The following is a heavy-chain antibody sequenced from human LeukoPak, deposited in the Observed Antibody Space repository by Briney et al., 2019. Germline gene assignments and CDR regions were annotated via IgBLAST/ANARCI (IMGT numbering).Heavy chain of an antibody. CDR1: GFTFSSYA. D-gene: IGHD3-10*01. Sequence: GGSLRLSRAASGFTFSSYAMSWVRQAPGKGMEWVSAISGSGGSTYYADYVKGRFTISRDNSKNTLYLQMNSLRAEDTAVYYCAKDLAAYYYGSGSYSQFDPWGQGTLVTVSS. V-gene: IGHV3-23*01. CDR2: ISGSGGST. J-gene: IGHJ5*02. CDR3: AKDLAAYYYGSGSYSQFDP.